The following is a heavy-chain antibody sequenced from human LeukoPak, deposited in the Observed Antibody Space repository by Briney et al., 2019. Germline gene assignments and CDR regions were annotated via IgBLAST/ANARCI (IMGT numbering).Heavy chain of an antibody. CDR3: TRGPDAGSSWYGGI. D-gene: IGHD6-13*01. Sequence: GGSLRLSCTASGFTFGDYAMSWVRQAPGKGLEWVGFIRSKAYGGTTEYAASVKGRFTISRDDSKSIAYLQMNSLKTEDTAVYYCTRGPDAGSSWYGGIWGQGTMVTVSS. V-gene: IGHV3-49*04. CDR1: GFTFGDYA. CDR2: IRSKAYGGTT. J-gene: IGHJ3*02.